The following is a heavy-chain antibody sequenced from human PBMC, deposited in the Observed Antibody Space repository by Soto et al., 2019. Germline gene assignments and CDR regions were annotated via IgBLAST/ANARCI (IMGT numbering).Heavy chain of an antibody. CDR1: GYTFTSYG. V-gene: IGHV1-18*01. CDR2: ISAYNGNT. CDR3: AREGETYYDFWSGYNSGWFDP. D-gene: IGHD3-3*01. Sequence: QVQLVQSGAEVKKPGASVKVSCKASGYTFTSYGISWVRQAPGQGLEWMGWISAYNGNTNYAQKLQGRVTMTTDTSTSTAYMELRSLRSDDTAVYYCAREGETYYDFWSGYNSGWFDPWGQGTLVTVSS. J-gene: IGHJ5*02.